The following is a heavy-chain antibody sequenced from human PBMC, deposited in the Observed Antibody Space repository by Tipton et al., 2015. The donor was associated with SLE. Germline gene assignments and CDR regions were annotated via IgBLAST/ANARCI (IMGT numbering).Heavy chain of an antibody. Sequence: QLVQSGAEVKKPGKSLKISCKASGYTFTSYYMHWVRQAPGQGLEWMGIINPSGGSTSYAQKFQGRVTMTRDTSTSTVYMELSSLRSEDTAVYYCARDYYDFWSGYYTINYFDYWGQGTLVTVSS. V-gene: IGHV1-46*03. D-gene: IGHD3-3*01. CDR2: INPSGGST. CDR1: GYTFTSYY. CDR3: ARDYYDFWSGYYTINYFDY. J-gene: IGHJ4*02.